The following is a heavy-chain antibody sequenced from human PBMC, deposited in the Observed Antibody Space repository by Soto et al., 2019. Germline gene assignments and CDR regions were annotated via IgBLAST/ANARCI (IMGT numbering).Heavy chain of an antibody. CDR1: GYTFTSYG. D-gene: IGHD3-10*01. Sequence: ASVKVSCKASGYTFTSYGISWVRQAPGQGLEWMGWISAYNGNTNYAQKLQGRVTMTTDTSTSTAYMELRSLRSDDTAVYYCARSMVRGVIITGGWFDPWGQRTLVTVSS. V-gene: IGHV1-18*01. CDR3: ARSMVRGVIITGGWFDP. CDR2: ISAYNGNT. J-gene: IGHJ5*02.